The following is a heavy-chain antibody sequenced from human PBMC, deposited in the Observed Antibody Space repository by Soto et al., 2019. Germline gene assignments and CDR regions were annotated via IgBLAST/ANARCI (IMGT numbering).Heavy chain of an antibody. V-gene: IGHV1-18*01. J-gene: IGHJ4*02. D-gene: IGHD1-1*01. Sequence: QVHLVQSGAEVKKPGASVKVSCKGSGYDFTTYGITWVRQAPGQGLEWMAWISAHNGNTDYAQKLQGRVTVTRDTSTSTAYMELRSLRSDDTPMYYCTRGRYGDYWGQGALVTVSS. CDR1: GYDFTTYG. CDR3: TRGRYGDY. CDR2: ISAHNGNT.